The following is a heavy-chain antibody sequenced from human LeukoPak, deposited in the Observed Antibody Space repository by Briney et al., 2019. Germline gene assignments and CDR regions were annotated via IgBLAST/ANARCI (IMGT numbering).Heavy chain of an antibody. D-gene: IGHD6-13*01. CDR1: GFTFNNYA. V-gene: IGHV3-23*01. J-gene: IGHJ6*03. CDR3: ARNQDSSWYYYYTDV. Sequence: SGGSLRLSCAAPGFTFNNYAMTWVRQAPGKGLEWVTTITGSGASTYSADSVRGRFTISRDNSKNTLFLQMNSLRADDTAVYYCARNQDSSWYYYYTDVWGIGTMVTVSS. CDR2: ITGSGAST.